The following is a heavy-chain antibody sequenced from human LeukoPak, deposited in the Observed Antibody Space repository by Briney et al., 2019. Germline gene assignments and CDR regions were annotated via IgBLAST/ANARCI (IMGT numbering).Heavy chain of an antibody. CDR2: INSDGSNT. V-gene: IGHV3-74*01. J-gene: IGHJ4*02. CDR1: GFTFSSYW. Sequence: GGSLRLSCAASGFTFSSYWMHWVRQAPGKGLVWVSHINSDGSNTRYADSVKGRSTISRDNAKNTLYLQMNSLRAEDTAVYYCARGPRYCSGGSCYCFYWGQGTLVTVSS. D-gene: IGHD2-15*01. CDR3: ARGPRYCSGGSCYCFY.